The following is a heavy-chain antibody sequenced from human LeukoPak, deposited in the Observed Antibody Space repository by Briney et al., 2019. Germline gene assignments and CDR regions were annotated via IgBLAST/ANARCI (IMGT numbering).Heavy chain of an antibody. CDR3: ARQQYLAFDI. Sequence: GESLKISCKGSGYSFTTYWIAWLRLMPGKGLEWMGIIYPGDSETRYSTSFQGRVTISADKSISTAYLQWSSLKASDTAIYYCARQQYLAFDIWGQGTMVTVSS. CDR1: GYSFTTYW. J-gene: IGHJ3*02. D-gene: IGHD2/OR15-2a*01. V-gene: IGHV5-51*01. CDR2: IYPGDSET.